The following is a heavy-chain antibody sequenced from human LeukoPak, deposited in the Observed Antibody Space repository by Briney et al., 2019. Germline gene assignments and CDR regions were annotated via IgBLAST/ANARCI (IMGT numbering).Heavy chain of an antibody. CDR1: GASISSSSYY. CDR3: AGPCIAAAGYFDY. CDR2: IYYSGNT. D-gene: IGHD6-13*01. J-gene: IGHJ4*02. Sequence: SETLSLTCTVSGASISSSSYYWGWIRQPPGKGLEWIGTIYYSGNTYYNPSLKSRVTMSGDTSKNQFSLKLTSVTAADTAVYYCAGPCIAAAGYFDYWGQGTLVTVSS. V-gene: IGHV4-39*01.